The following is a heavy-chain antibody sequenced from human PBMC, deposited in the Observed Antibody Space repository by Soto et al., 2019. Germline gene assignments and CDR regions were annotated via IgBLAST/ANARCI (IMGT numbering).Heavy chain of an antibody. Sequence: EVQLLGSGGGLVQPGGSLRLSCVASGFTFSSYVMSWVRQAPGKGLEWVSTINGHGDTTYYAASVKGRLIISRDNSKNSLYLQMNSLRAEDTAVYYCARVPDLDYCSKTSCLYYFDYWGQGALVTVSS. V-gene: IGHV3-23*01. D-gene: IGHD2-2*01. CDR3: ARVPDLDYCSKTSCLYYFDY. CDR1: GFTFSSYV. J-gene: IGHJ4*02. CDR2: INGHGDTT.